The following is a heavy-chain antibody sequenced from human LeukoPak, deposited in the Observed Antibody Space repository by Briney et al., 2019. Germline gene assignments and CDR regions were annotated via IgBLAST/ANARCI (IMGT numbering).Heavy chain of an antibody. CDR2: ISSSGSTI. J-gene: IGHJ4*02. D-gene: IGHD2-15*01. V-gene: IGHV3-48*03. Sequence: GGSLRLSCAASGFTFSSYEVNWVRQAPGKGLEWVSYISSSGSTIYYADSVKGRFTISRDNAKNSLNLQMNSLRAEDTAVYYCARVGHCSGGSCRYFDYWGQGTLVTVSS. CDR1: GFTFSSYE. CDR3: ARVGHCSGGSCRYFDY.